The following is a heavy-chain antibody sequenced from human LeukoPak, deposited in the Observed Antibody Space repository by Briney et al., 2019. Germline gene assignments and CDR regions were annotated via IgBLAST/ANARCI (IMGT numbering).Heavy chain of an antibody. J-gene: IGHJ4*02. CDR1: GFTFSSYA. Sequence: GGSLRLSCAASGFTFSSYAMPWVRQAPGKGLEWVAVISYDGSNKYYADSVKGRFTISRDNSKNTLYLQMNSLRAEDTAVYYCARANYAYYFDYWGQGTLVTVSS. V-gene: IGHV3-30-3*01. D-gene: IGHD1-7*01. CDR2: ISYDGSNK. CDR3: ARANYAYYFDY.